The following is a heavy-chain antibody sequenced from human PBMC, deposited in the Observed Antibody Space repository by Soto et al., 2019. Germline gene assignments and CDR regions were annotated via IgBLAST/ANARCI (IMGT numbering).Heavy chain of an antibody. CDR1: GGSISSSSYY. D-gene: IGHD3-9*01. CDR3: ARATYYDILTGYYPDY. CDR2: IYYSGST. Sequence: QLQLQESGPGLVKPSETLSLTCTVSGGSISSSSYYWGWIRQPPGKGLEWIGSIYYSGSTYYNPSLKRRVTISVDTSKNQFSLKLSSVTAADTAVYYCARATYYDILTGYYPDYWGQGTLVTVSS. V-gene: IGHV4-39*01. J-gene: IGHJ4*02.